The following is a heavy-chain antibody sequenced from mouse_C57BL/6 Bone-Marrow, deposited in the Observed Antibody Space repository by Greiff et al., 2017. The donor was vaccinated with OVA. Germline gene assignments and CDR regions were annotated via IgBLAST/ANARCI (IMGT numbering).Heavy chain of an antibody. J-gene: IGHJ3*01. D-gene: IGHD2-1*01. Sequence: ESGPGLVKPSQSLSLSCSVSGYSITSGYYWYWIRQFPGNQLEWMGFISYDGSNNYNPSLQNRISITRDTSKNQFFLKLNSVTTEDTATYYCAREEIYYGNGFAYWGQGTLVTVSA. CDR3: AREEIYYGNGFAY. V-gene: IGHV3-6*01. CDR2: ISYDGSN. CDR1: GYSITSGYY.